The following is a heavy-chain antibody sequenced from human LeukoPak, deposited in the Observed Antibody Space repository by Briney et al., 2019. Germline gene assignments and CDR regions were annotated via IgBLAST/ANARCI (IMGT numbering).Heavy chain of an antibody. CDR1: GFTFSNAW. Sequence: GGSLRLSSAASGFTFSNAWMSWVRQAPGKGLEWVGRIKSKTDGGTTDYAAPVKGRFTISRDDSKNTLYLQMNSLKTEDTAVYYCTTEPYYDILTGYYPIDYWGQGTLVTVSS. D-gene: IGHD3-9*01. V-gene: IGHV3-15*01. CDR2: IKSKTDGGTT. CDR3: TTEPYYDILTGYYPIDY. J-gene: IGHJ4*02.